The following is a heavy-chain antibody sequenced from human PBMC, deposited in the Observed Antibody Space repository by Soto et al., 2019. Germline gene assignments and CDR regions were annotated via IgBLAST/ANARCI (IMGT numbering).Heavy chain of an antibody. CDR1: GGYFIGYY. CDR2: INHSGST. D-gene: IGHD2-2*01. V-gene: IGHV4-34*01. J-gene: IGHJ5*01. Sequence: SETMSLTCSVYGGYFIGYYGSWIRQAPGKWLEWIGEINHSGSTNYNPSLNSRFTISVDTSNNHFSLNLISVTAADTAVDYCARRGSTTVFASRVKGTLVPVS. CDR3: ARRGSTTVFAS.